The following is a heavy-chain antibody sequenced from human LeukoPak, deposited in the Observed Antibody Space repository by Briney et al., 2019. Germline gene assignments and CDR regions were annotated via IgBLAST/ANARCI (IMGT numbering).Heavy chain of an antibody. D-gene: IGHD6-19*01. J-gene: IGHJ3*02. V-gene: IGHV4-31*03. CDR3: ARAPGQWKAFDI. CDR2: IYYSGST. CDR1: DVSVSSDTYY. Sequence: SETLSLTCTVSDVSVSSDTYYWSWIRQHPGKGLEWIGYIYYSGSTYYNPSLKSRVAISVDTSKNQFSLKLNSVTAAGTAVYYCARAPGQWKAFDIWGQGTVVTVSS.